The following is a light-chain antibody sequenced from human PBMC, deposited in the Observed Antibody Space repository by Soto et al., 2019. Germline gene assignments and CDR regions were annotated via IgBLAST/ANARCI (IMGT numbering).Light chain of an antibody. CDR1: QTISSW. J-gene: IGKJ1*01. CDR2: KAS. CDR3: QHYNSYSEA. V-gene: IGKV1-5*03. Sequence: IQMPQSPSTLSGSVGDRVTITCRASQTISSWLAWYQQKPGKAPKLLIYKASTLKSGVPSRFSGSGSGTEFTLTISSLQPDDFATYYCQHYNSYSEAFGQGTKVDVK.